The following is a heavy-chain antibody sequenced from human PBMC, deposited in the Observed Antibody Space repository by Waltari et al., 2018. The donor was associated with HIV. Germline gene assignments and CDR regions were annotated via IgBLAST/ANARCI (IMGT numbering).Heavy chain of an antibody. CDR2: INHSGST. CDR1: GGSVSGSY. V-gene: IGHV4-34*01. D-gene: IGHD6-13*01. Sequence: QVQLQQCGAGLLRASETLALTCVVYGGSVSGSYWSWLRQHPGKGLELMGEINHSGSTNYNPTLKSRVTISVDTSKNQFSLKLSSVTVADTDVYYCAISLRSSWYAFDIWGQGTMVTVSS. J-gene: IGHJ3*02. CDR3: AISLRSSWYAFDI.